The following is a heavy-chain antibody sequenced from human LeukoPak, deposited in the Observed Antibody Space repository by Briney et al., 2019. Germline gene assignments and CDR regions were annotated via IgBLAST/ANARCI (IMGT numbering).Heavy chain of an antibody. V-gene: IGHV4-59*01. CDR1: GGSISSYY. J-gene: IGHJ4*02. CDR2: IYYSGST. Sequence: PSDTLSLTCTVSGGSISSYYWSWIRQPPGKGLEWIGSIYYSGSTNYNPSLKSRVTISVDTSKNQFSLKLSSVTAADTAVYFCARDSPIGGRNGYRIFDYWGQGTLVTVSS. CDR3: ARDSPIGGRNGYRIFDY. D-gene: IGHD5-24*01.